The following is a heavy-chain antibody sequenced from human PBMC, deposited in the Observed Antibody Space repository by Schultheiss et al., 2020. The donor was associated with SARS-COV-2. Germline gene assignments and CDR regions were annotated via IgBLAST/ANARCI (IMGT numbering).Heavy chain of an antibody. V-gene: IGHV1-18*01. CDR1: GYTFTSYG. D-gene: IGHD6-19*01. CDR2: INAGNGNT. J-gene: IGHJ6*03. Sequence: ASVKVSCKASGYTFTSYGISWVRQAPGQRLEWMGWINAGNGNTKYSQKFQGRVTITRDMSTSTAYMELSSLRSEDTAVYYCAAEGAVAGKDMDVWGKGTTVTVSS. CDR3: AAEGAVAGKDMDV.